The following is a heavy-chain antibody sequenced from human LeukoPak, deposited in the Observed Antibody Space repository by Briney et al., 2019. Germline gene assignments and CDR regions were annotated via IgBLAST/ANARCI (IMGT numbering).Heavy chain of an antibody. CDR1: GYTFTGYY. D-gene: IGHD6-25*01. CDR3: VRGASSGSRYFDF. Sequence: ASVKVSFKASGYTFTGYYMHWVRQAPGQGLEWMGWINPNSGGTNFAQKFQGWVTMTRDTSISTAYMDLSRLRSDDTAVYYCVRGASSGSRYFDFWGQGTLVTVSS. CDR2: INPNSGGT. V-gene: IGHV1-2*04. J-gene: IGHJ4*02.